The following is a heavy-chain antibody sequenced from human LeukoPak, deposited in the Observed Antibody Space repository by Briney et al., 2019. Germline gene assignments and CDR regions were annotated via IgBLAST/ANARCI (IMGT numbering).Heavy chain of an antibody. CDR1: GFTFSVSA. Sequence: GGSLRLSCAASGFTFSVSAMYWVRQASGKGLEWVGRIRNKANNYATAYAASVKGRFAISRDDSKNTAYLQMNSLKSEDTAVYYCTYTSSSGVVYWGQGTLVTVSS. D-gene: IGHD6-6*01. CDR2: IRNKANNYAT. J-gene: IGHJ4*02. V-gene: IGHV3-73*01. CDR3: TYTSSSGVVY.